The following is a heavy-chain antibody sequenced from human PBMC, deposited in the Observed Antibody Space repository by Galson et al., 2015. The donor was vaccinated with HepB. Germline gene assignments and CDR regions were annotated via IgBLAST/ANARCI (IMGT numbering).Heavy chain of an antibody. J-gene: IGHJ4*02. V-gene: IGHV3-48*01. D-gene: IGHD5-18*01. CDR1: GFTFSSYS. CDR2: ISSSSSTI. Sequence: LRLSCAASGFTFSSYSMNWVRQAPGKGLEWVSYISSSSSTIYYADSVKGRFTISRDNAKNSLYLQMNSLRAEDTAVYYCARGLVVSYGSRQAFDYWGQGTLVTVSS. CDR3: ARGLVVSYGSRQAFDY.